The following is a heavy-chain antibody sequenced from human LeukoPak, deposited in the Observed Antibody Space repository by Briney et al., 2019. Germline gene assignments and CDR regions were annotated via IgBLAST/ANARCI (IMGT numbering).Heavy chain of an antibody. CDR2: ISYDGSNK. D-gene: IGHD3-22*01. CDR1: GFTFSSYG. CDR3: AKDRFDTYYYDSSGYRPDY. V-gene: IGHV3-30*18. J-gene: IGHJ4*02. Sequence: GGSLRLSCAASGFTFSSYGMHWVRQAPGKGVEWVAVISYDGSNKYYADSVKGRFTISRDNSKNTLYLQMNSLRAEDAAVYYCAKDRFDTYYYDSSGYRPDYWGQGTLVTVSS.